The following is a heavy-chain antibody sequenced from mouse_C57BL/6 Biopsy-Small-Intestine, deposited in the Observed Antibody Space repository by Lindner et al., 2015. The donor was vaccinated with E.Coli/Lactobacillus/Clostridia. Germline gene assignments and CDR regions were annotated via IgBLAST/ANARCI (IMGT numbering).Heavy chain of an antibody. CDR2: MNPNSGNT. CDR3: ARWGPMYYYSDL. D-gene: IGHD1-1*01. V-gene: IGHV1-84*02. Sequence: SVKVSCKASGYTFTSYDLNWVRQAAGRGLEWLGWMNPNSGNTAYAQKLQDRLTMTIDTSTQTAHMQLRSLRSDDTAVYYCARWGPMYYYSDLWGRGTLVTVSS. CDR1: GYTFTSYD. J-gene: IGHJ1*01.